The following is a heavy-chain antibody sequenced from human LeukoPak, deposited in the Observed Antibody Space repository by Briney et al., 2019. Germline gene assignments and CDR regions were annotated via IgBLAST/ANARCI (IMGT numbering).Heavy chain of an antibody. Sequence: SETLSLTCTVSGGSIRSSDYYWGWIRQPPGKGLEWVGNVYYSGSTYYNPSLESRVTISVDTSMTQFSLRLTSVTAADTAVYFCARDIGIYPHVAFDIWGQGTLVTVSS. CDR3: ARDIGIYPHVAFDI. J-gene: IGHJ3*02. CDR1: GGSIRSSDYY. V-gene: IGHV4-39*07. CDR2: VYYSGST. D-gene: IGHD1-26*01.